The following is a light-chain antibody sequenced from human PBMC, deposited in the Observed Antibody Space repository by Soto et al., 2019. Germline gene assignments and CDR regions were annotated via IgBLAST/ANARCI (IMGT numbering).Light chain of an antibody. Sequence: AIQLTQSPSSLSASVGDRVTITCRARQGISSALAWYQQKPGKAPKLLIYDASSLESGVPTRFSGSGSGTDFTLPSSSLQPEDFATYYCQQFNSYPWTFGQGTKVEIK. J-gene: IGKJ1*01. CDR1: QGISSA. CDR3: QQFNSYPWT. V-gene: IGKV1-13*02. CDR2: DAS.